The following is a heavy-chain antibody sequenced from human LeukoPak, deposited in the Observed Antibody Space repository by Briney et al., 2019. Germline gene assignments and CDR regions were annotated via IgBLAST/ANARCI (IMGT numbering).Heavy chain of an antibody. V-gene: IGHV1-2*04. D-gene: IGHD6-13*01. Sequence: ASVKVSCKASGHTFTGYYMHWVRQAPGQGLEWMGWINPNSGGTNYAQKFQGWVTMTRDTSISTAYMELSRLRSDDTAVYYCARVSAAAGTYYGMDVWGQGTTVTVSS. CDR2: INPNSGGT. CDR3: ARVSAAAGTYYGMDV. J-gene: IGHJ6*02. CDR1: GHTFTGYY.